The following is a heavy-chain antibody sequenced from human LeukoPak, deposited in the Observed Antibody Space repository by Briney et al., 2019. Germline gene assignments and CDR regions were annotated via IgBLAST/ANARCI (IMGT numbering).Heavy chain of an antibody. Sequence: SETLSLTCTVSGGSISSYYWSWIRQPPGKGLEWIGYIYTSGSTNYNPSLKSRVTISVDTSKNQFSLKLSSVTAADTAVYYCARPTNYYDSSGHHTGPAFDIWGQGTMVTVSS. CDR1: GGSISSYY. V-gene: IGHV4-4*09. J-gene: IGHJ3*02. CDR3: ARPTNYYDSSGHHTGPAFDI. D-gene: IGHD3-22*01. CDR2: IYTSGST.